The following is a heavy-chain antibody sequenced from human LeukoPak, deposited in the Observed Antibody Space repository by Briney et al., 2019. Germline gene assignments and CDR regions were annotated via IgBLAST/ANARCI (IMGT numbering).Heavy chain of an antibody. CDR2: IQGDGSGI. CDR1: GFSFSTTW. V-gene: IGHV3-74*01. Sequence: GGSLRLSCAASGFSFSTTWMHWVRQVPGKGLVWVSRIQGDGSGIICADSVKGRFTISRDNAKNTLYLQMNSLSDEDTAVYYCVRDWFLALDYWGQGTLVTVSS. J-gene: IGHJ4*02. D-gene: IGHD3-10*01. CDR3: VRDWFLALDY.